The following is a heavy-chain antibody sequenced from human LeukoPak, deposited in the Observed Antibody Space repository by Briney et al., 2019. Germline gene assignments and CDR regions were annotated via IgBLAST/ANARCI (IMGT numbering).Heavy chain of an antibody. J-gene: IGHJ4*02. V-gene: IGHV3-33*01. CDR2: IWYDGSNK. CDR1: GFTFSSYG. Sequence: GRSLRLSCAASGFTFSSYGMHWARQAPGKGLEWVAVIWYDGSNKYYADSVKGRFTISRDNSKNTLYLQMNSLRAEDTAVYYCARDPAYCGGDCYSSYFDYWGQGTLVTVSS. D-gene: IGHD2-21*02. CDR3: ARDPAYCGGDCYSSYFDY.